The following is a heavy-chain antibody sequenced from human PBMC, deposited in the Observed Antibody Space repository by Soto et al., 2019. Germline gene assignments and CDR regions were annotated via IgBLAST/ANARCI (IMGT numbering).Heavy chain of an antibody. CDR1: GDTFIGYS. D-gene: IGHD6-19*01. CDR2: VIPTQRTT. Sequence: QVQLVQSGAEVKKPGTSVRVSCKASGDTFIGYSISWVRQAPGQGLEWMGWVIPTQRTTKYAQRFQGRVTMSVDQFASTTYMELSSLRPEDTALYYCVIDRLIVAVSVGRMDVWGQGNTVNVSS. J-gene: IGHJ6*02. V-gene: IGHV1-69*01. CDR3: VIDRLIVAVSVGRMDV.